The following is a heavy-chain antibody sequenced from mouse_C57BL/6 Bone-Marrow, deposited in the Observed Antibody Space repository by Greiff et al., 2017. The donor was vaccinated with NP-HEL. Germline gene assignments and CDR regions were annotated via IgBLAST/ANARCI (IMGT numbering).Heavy chain of an antibody. CDR3: AKRYYSNSPDYFDY. CDR1: GFSLTSYG. Sequence: VKLVESGPGLVAPSQSLSISCTVSGFSLTSYGVDWVRQPPGKGLEWLGVIWGGGSTNYNSALMYRLSISKDNTMSQFFLKMNSLQTEDTAMYYCAKRYYSNSPDYFDYWGQGTTLTVSS. CDR2: IWGGGST. D-gene: IGHD2-5*01. J-gene: IGHJ2*01. V-gene: IGHV2-9*01.